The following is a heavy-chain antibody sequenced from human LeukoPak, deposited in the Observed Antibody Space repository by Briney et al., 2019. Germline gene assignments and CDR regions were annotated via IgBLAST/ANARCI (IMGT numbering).Heavy chain of an antibody. V-gene: IGHV3-21*01. CDR1: GFTFSTFS. J-gene: IGHJ5*02. CDR3: ARGSTLGSCTSSSCHNWFDP. Sequence: GGSLILSCAASGFTFSTFSMNWVRQAPGKGLEWVSSISGRSNYIFYADSVKGRFTISRDNAENSLYLLLNSLRVEDTAVYYCARGSTLGSCTSSSCHNWFDPWGQGTLVTVSS. CDR2: ISGRSNYI. D-gene: IGHD2-2*01.